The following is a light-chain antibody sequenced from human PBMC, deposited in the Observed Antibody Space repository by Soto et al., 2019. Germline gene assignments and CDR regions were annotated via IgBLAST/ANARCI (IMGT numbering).Light chain of an antibody. Sequence: QSALTQPASVSGSPGQSITISCSGTSSDVGSYDHVAWYQQFPGKTPKLMIYEVSNRPSGVSSRFSGSKSGNTASLTISGLQAEDEADYYCSSYAGSINPYVFGTGTKLTVL. V-gene: IGLV2-14*01. CDR3: SSYAGSINPYV. CDR1: SSDVGSYDH. J-gene: IGLJ1*01. CDR2: EVS.